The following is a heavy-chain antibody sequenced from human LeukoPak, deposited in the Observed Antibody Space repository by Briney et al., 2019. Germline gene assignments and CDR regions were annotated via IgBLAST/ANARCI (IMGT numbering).Heavy chain of an antibody. V-gene: IGHV3-30*18. Sequence: PGRSLRLSCAASGLTFSSAGMHWVRQAPGKGLEWVAVILYDGSKEYYPDSVKGRFTISRDNSKDTLYLQMNSLRVEDTAVYYCAKEQSSGWYRVADHWGQGTLVTVSS. J-gene: IGHJ4*02. CDR2: ILYDGSKE. D-gene: IGHD6-19*01. CDR1: GLTFSSAG. CDR3: AKEQSSGWYRVADH.